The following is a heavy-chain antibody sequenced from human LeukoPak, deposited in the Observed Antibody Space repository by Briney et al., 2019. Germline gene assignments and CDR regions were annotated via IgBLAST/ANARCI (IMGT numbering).Heavy chain of an antibody. CDR2: IYYSGST. D-gene: IGHD2-8*01. CDR3: ARYGVTKLFDY. V-gene: IGHV4-39*07. CDR1: GGSISSSSYY. J-gene: IGHJ4*02. Sequence: SETLSLTCTVSGGSISSSSYYWGWIRQPPGKGLEWIGSIYYSGSTYYNPSPKSRVTISVDTSKNQFSLKLSSVTAADTAVYYCARYGVTKLFDYWGQGTLVTVSS.